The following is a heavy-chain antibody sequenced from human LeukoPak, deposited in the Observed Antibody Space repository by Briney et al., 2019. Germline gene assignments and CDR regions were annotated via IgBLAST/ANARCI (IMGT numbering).Heavy chain of an antibody. CDR3: ARGKGISAAYLVDV. J-gene: IGHJ6*04. D-gene: IGHD6-13*01. V-gene: IGHV4-34*01. CDR1: GGSLSGYY. Sequence: SETLSLTCAVYGGSLSGYYWSWIRQPPGKGLEWIGEINHSGSTNYNPSLKSRVTISVDTSKNQFSLKLSSVTAADTAVYYCARGKGISAAYLVDVWGKGTTVTVSS. CDR2: INHSGST.